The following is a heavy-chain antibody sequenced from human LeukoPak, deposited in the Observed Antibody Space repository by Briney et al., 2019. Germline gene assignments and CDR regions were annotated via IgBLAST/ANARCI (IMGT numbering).Heavy chain of an antibody. CDR3: ASSRGPSSSWSFDS. J-gene: IGHJ4*02. Sequence: SETLSLTCSFSIVSIKNYYWNWIRQSPGRGLQWIGYIYYTGSTDYNFSLKSRVTISLDTSENQFSLRLNSVTAADSAVYFCASSRGPSSSWSFDSWGQGILVTVSS. CDR1: IVSIKNYY. V-gene: IGHV4-59*01. CDR2: IYYTGST. D-gene: IGHD6-13*01.